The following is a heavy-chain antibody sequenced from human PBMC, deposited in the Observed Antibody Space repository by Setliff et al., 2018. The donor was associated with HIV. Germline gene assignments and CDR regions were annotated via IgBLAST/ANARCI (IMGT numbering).Heavy chain of an antibody. D-gene: IGHD3-10*01. CDR3: APRHHKYGFL. CDR1: GGSISSGIYY. Sequence: PSETLSLTCTVSGGSISSGIYYWSWIRQPAGKGLEWIGRIYTSGSTKYNPSLESRVTISVDTSKNQFALRLSSVTAADTAVYYCAPRHHKYGFLWGQGTLVTVSS. CDR2: IYTSGST. J-gene: IGHJ4*02. V-gene: IGHV4-61*02.